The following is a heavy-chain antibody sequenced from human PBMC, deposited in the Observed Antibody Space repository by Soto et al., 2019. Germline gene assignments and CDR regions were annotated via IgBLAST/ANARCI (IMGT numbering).Heavy chain of an antibody. V-gene: IGHV1-3*01. Sequence: QVQLVQSGAEVKKPGASVRVSCKASGYTFTSYAMHWVRQAPGQRLEWMGWINGGNGNTKYSQKFQGRVTITRDTCASTAYMELSSLRSEDTAVYYCARAELEWYGYMDVWGKGTTVTVSS. CDR2: INGGNGNT. CDR1: GYTFTSYA. CDR3: ARAELEWYGYMDV. J-gene: IGHJ6*03. D-gene: IGHD3-3*01.